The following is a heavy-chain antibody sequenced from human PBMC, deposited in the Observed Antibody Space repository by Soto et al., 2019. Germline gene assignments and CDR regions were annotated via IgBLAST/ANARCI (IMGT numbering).Heavy chain of an antibody. CDR3: VRGKEGDYVFDY. CDR1: GFIFGTYA. J-gene: IGHJ4*02. CDR2: VTDSGGST. Sequence: EVQLLESGGGLVQPGGSLRLSCAASGFIFGTYAMSWVRQAPGKGLEWVSAVTDSGGSTYYAGSVKGRFTISRDNSKNTLYLQTNSLRAEDTAVYYCVRGKEGDYVFDYWGQGTLVTVSS. D-gene: IGHD4-17*01. V-gene: IGHV3-23*01.